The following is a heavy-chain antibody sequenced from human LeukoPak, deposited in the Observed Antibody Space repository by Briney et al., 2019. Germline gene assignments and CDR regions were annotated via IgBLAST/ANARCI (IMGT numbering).Heavy chain of an antibody. J-gene: IGHJ4*02. Sequence: GGSLRLSCAASGFTFSSYSMNWVRQAPGKGLEWVSYISGSSSTIYYADSVKGRFTISRDNAKNSLYLQMNRLRAEDTAVYYCARAPFDYWGQGTLVTVSS. CDR2: ISGSSSTI. CDR3: ARAPFDY. V-gene: IGHV3-48*01. CDR1: GFTFSSYS.